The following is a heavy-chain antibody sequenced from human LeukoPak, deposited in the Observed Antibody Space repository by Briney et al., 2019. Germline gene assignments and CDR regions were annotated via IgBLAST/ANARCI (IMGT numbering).Heavy chain of an antibody. CDR2: IYPGDSDT. CDR3: ATLTIFGVVPMGYFDY. V-gene: IGHV5-51*01. J-gene: IGHJ4*02. D-gene: IGHD3-3*01. CDR1: GYSFTSYW. Sequence: GESLKISCKGSGYSFTSYWIGWVRQMPGKGLERMGIIYPGDSDTRYSPSFQGQVTISADKSISTAYLQWSSLKASDTAMYYCATLTIFGVVPMGYFDYWGQGTLVTVSS.